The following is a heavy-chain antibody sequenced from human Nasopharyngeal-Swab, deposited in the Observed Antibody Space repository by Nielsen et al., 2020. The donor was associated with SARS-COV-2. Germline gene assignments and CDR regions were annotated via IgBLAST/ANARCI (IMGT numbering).Heavy chain of an antibody. CDR2: INHSGST. CDR1: GGSFSSSY. Sequence: SETLSLTCAVFGGSFSSSYWSWIRQPPGRGLEWIGEINHSGSTMHIPSLKSRVTISVDTSKNQFSLNLTSVTAADTAMYYCTRGPALVIRKTLSSGFDIWAKGQWSPSL. D-gene: IGHD3-10*01. J-gene: IGHJ3*02. CDR3: TRGPALVIRKTLSSGFDI. V-gene: IGHV4-34*01.